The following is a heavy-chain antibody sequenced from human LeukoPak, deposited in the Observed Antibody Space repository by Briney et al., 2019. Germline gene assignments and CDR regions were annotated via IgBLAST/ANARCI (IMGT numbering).Heavy chain of an antibody. D-gene: IGHD6-13*01. CDR2: IKSKTDGGTT. CDR1: GFTFSNAW. J-gene: IGHJ3*02. Sequence: GGSLRLSCAASGFTFSNAWMSWVRQAPGKGLEWVGRIKSKTDGGTTDYAAPVKGRFTISRDDSKNTLYLQMNSLKTEDTAVYYCTTDGVGSSSVLYAFDIWGQGTMVTVSS. V-gene: IGHV3-15*01. CDR3: TTDGVGSSSVLYAFDI.